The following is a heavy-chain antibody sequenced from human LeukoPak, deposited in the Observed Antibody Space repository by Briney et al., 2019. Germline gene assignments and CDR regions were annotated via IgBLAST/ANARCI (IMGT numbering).Heavy chain of an antibody. CDR2: ISSSSSYI. Sequence: GGSLRLSCAASGFTFSSYAMSWVRQAPGKGLEWVSSISSSSSYIYYADSVKGRFTISRDNAKNSLYLQMNSLRAEDTAVYYCARGYYGDYVGAFDIWGQGTMVTVSS. D-gene: IGHD4-17*01. CDR3: ARGYYGDYVGAFDI. V-gene: IGHV3-21*01. CDR1: GFTFSSYA. J-gene: IGHJ3*02.